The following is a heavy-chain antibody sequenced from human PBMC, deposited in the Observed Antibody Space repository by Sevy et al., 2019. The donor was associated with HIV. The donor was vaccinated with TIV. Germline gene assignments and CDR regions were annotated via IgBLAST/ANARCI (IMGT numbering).Heavy chain of an antibody. CDR3: ARDTGGSVLLWFGELIR. D-gene: IGHD3-10*01. J-gene: IGHJ4*02. CDR1: GFTFSSYA. Sequence: GGSLRLSCAASGFTFSSYAMHWVRLAPGKGLEWVAVVSYDGSNKDYADSVKGRFTISRDNSKNTLYLQMNSLRAEDTAVYYCARDTGGSVLLWFGELIRWGQGTLVTVSS. CDR2: VSYDGSNK. V-gene: IGHV3-30-3*01.